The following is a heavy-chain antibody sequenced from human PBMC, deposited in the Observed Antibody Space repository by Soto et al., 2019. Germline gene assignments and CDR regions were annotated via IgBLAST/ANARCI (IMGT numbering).Heavy chain of an antibody. D-gene: IGHD6-13*01. CDR1: GFTFSSYS. Sequence: PGGSLRLSCAASGFTFSSYSMNWVRQAPGKGLEWVSSISSSSSYIYYADSVKGRFTISRDNAKNSLYLQMNSLRAEDTAVYYCARDDTGYSSSWRPTSSLGLWGQGTLVTVSS. CDR2: ISSSSSYI. V-gene: IGHV3-21*01. J-gene: IGHJ4*02. CDR3: ARDDTGYSSSWRPTSSLGL.